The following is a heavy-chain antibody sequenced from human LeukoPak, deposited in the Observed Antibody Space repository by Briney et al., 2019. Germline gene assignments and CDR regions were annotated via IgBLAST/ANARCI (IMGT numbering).Heavy chain of an antibody. D-gene: IGHD2-8*01. CDR1: GGTFSSYA. Sequence: SVKVSCKASGGTFSSYAISWVRQAPGQGLEWMGGIIPIFGTANYAQKFQGRVTITADESTSTAYMELSSLRSEDTAVYYCARSRSTVLMVYAIHSFDYWGQGTLVTVSS. CDR2: IIPIFGTA. V-gene: IGHV1-69*13. J-gene: IGHJ4*02. CDR3: ARSRSTVLMVYAIHSFDY.